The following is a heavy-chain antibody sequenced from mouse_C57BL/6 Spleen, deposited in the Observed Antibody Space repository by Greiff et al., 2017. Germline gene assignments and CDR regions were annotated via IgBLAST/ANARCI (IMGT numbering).Heavy chain of an antibody. V-gene: IGHV1-53*01. CDR1: GYTFTSYW. CDR3: ARGRRRCGYFDV. Sequence: QVQLQQSGTELVKPGASVKLSCKASGYTFTSYWMHWVKQRPGQGLEWIGNINPSNGGANYNEKFKSKATLTVYKSSSTAYMQLSSLTSEDSAVYYSARGRRRCGYFDVWGTGTTVTVSS. CDR2: INPSNGGA. J-gene: IGHJ1*03.